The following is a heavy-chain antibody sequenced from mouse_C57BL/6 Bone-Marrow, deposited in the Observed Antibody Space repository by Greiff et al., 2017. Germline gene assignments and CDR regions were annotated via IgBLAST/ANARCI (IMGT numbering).Heavy chain of an antibody. CDR1: GFTFSSYG. CDR2: ISSGGSYT. J-gene: IGHJ4*01. D-gene: IGHD4-1*01. CDR3: ARPRFWDAMDY. V-gene: IGHV5-6*02. Sequence: DVMLVESGGDLVKPGGSLKLSCAASGFTFSSYGMSWVRQTPDKRLEWVATISSGGSYTYYPDSVKGRFTISRDNAKNTLYLQMSSLKSEDTAMYYCARPRFWDAMDYWGQGTSVTVSS.